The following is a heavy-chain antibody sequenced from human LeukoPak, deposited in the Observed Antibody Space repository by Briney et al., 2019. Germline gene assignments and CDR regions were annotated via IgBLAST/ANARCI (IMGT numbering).Heavy chain of an antibody. CDR2: ISGSGGST. CDR3: AKDVDSLQLWLLWDY. CDR1: GFTFSSYA. J-gene: IGHJ4*02. Sequence: PGGSLRLSCAASGFTFSSYAVSWVRQAPGKGLEWVSAISGSGGSTYYADSVKGRFTISRDNSKNTLYLQMNSLRAEDTAVYYCAKDVDSLQLWLLWDYWGQGTLVTVSS. V-gene: IGHV3-23*01. D-gene: IGHD5-18*01.